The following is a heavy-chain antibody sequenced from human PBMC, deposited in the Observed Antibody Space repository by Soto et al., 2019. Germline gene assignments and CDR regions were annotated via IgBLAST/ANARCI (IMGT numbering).Heavy chain of an antibody. CDR2: ISSSSSYI. V-gene: IGHV3-21*01. Sequence: PGGFLRLSCAASGFTFSSYIMNWVRQAPGKGLEWVSSISSSSSYIYYADSVKGRFTISRDNAKNSLYLQMNSLRAEDTAVYYCAREQNERGYCSGGSCFDAFDIWGQGTMVTVSS. J-gene: IGHJ3*02. CDR3: AREQNERGYCSGGSCFDAFDI. D-gene: IGHD2-15*01. CDR1: GFTFSSYI.